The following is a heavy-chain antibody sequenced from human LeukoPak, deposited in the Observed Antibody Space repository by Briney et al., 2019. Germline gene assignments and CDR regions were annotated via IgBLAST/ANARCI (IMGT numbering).Heavy chain of an antibody. CDR2: IYSGGST. CDR1: GVTVSSNY. CDR3: ARDPSATVTMNI. Sequence: GGSLRLSCAASGVTVSSNYMSWVRQAPGKGLEWVSVIYSGGSTYYADSVKGRFTISRDNSKNALYLQMNSLRAEDTAVYYCARDPSATVTMNIWGQGTMVTVSS. V-gene: IGHV3-66*01. J-gene: IGHJ3*02. D-gene: IGHD4-17*01.